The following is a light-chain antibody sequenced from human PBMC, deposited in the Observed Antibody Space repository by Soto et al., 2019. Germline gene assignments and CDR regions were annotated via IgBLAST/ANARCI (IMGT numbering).Light chain of an antibody. CDR3: QSYDSSLSYV. Sequence: QSVLTQPPSVSGAPGQRVTISCTGSSSNLGAGYDVYWYQQLPGTAPKLLIYGNSNRPSGVPDRFSGSKSGTSASLAITGLQAEDEADYYCQSYDSSLSYVFGTGTKLTVL. CDR2: GNS. V-gene: IGLV1-40*01. CDR1: SSNLGAGYD. J-gene: IGLJ1*01.